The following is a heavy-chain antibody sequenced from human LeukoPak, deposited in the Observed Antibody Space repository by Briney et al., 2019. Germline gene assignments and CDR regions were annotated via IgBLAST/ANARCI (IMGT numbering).Heavy chain of an antibody. CDR2: IIPIFGTA. D-gene: IGHD3-3*01. CDR1: GGTFSSYA. Sequence: SVKVSCKASGGTFSSYAISWVRQAPGQGLEWMGGIIPIFGTANYAQKFQGRVTITADKSTSTAYMELSSLRSEDTAVYYCSFGVVIKDYYYYYYMDVWGKGTTVTVSS. CDR3: SFGVVIKDYYYYYYMDV. V-gene: IGHV1-69*06. J-gene: IGHJ6*03.